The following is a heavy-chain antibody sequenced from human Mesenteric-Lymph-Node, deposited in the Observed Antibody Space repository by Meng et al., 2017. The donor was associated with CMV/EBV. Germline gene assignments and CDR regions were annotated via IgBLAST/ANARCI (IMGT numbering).Heavy chain of an antibody. CDR1: GFTFSTYS. CDR3: AREVVVGASFGDY. V-gene: IGHV3-21*01. D-gene: IGHD1-26*01. J-gene: IGHJ4*02. CDR2: ISSSSSYV. Sequence: GGSLRLSCVASGFTFSTYSMNWVRQAPGKGLEWVSSISSSSSYVKYADSVKGRFIISRDNAKNSLYLHMTRLRAEDTAVYYCAREVVVGASFGDYWGQGTLVTVSS.